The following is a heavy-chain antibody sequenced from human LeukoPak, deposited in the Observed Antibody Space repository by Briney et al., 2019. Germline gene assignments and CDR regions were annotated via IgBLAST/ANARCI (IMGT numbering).Heavy chain of an antibody. J-gene: IGHJ4*02. Sequence: ASVKVSCKASEYTFTSYDIDWVRQATGQGLEWMGWMNPNSGNTGYAQKFQGRVTMTRVTSISTAYMELNNLTSEDTAVYYCARGSWGEIAGRKSFEFWGQGSLVTVSS. D-gene: IGHD6-6*01. V-gene: IGHV1-8*01. CDR3: ARGSWGEIAGRKSFEF. CDR1: EYTFTSYD. CDR2: MNPNSGNT.